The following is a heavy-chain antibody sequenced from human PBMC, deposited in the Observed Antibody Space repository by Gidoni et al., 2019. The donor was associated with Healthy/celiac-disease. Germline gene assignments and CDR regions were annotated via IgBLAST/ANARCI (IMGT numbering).Heavy chain of an antibody. V-gene: IGHV3-66*01. CDR3: AREVRSTVTGYFDY. CDR1: GLNVSSNY. CDR2: IYSGGST. J-gene: IGHJ4*02. D-gene: IGHD4-4*01. Sequence: EVQLVASGGGLVQPGGSLRLSCAASGLNVSSNYMSWVRQAPGKGLEWVSVIYSGGSTYYADSVKGRFTISRDNSKNTLYLQMNSLRAEDTAVYYCAREVRSTVTGYFDYWGQGTLVTVSS.